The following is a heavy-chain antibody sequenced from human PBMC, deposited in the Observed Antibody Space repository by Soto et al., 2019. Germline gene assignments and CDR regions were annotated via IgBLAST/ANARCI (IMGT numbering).Heavy chain of an antibody. CDR2: ISSSSSTI. Sequence: PGGSLRLSCAASGFTFSSYSMNWVRQAPGKGLEWVSYISSSSSTIYYADSVKGRFTISRDNAKNSLYLQMNSLRAEDTAVYYCASWDTEYYYMDVWGKGTTVTAP. D-gene: IGHD5-18*01. CDR3: ASWDTEYYYMDV. CDR1: GFTFSSYS. V-gene: IGHV3-48*01. J-gene: IGHJ6*03.